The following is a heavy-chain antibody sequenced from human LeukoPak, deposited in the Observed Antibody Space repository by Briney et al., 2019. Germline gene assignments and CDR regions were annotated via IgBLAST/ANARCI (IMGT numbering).Heavy chain of an antibody. CDR3: SRGTDAYKCGNS. J-gene: IGHJ4*02. Sequence: SETLSLTCAVYGGSFSGYYWTWIRQPPGRGLEGIGEIHYSGRINYNPSLKSRVTISADTSNNHFSLKMNSVTAADTAVYYCSRGTDAYKCGNSWGQGTLVTVSS. V-gene: IGHV4-34*01. D-gene: IGHD5-24*01. CDR2: IHYSGRI. CDR1: GGSFSGYY.